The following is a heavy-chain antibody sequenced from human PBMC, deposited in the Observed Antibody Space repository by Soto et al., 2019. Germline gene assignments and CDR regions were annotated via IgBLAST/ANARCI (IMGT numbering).Heavy chain of an antibody. V-gene: IGHV1-3*01. D-gene: IGHD6-19*01. CDR3: ARGHSTAVPVASWHYYMDV. J-gene: IGHJ6*03. CDR1: GYTFTNYA. CDR2: INAGNGNT. Sequence: QVQLAQSGVEVDKPGASWKVSCTASGYTFTNYAVHWVRQAPGQSLEWMGWINAGNGNTRYSKKFKGMVSITRDPHARTAYMTMRSLTSEATATYFCARGHSTAVPVASWHYYMDVWGKGTTVIVYS.